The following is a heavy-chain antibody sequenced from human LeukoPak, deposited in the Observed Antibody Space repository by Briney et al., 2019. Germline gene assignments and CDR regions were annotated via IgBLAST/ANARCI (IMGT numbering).Heavy chain of an antibody. J-gene: IGHJ6*03. Sequence: PGGSLRLSCAASGFTFSSYSMNWVRKAPGKGLERVSSISSSSSYIYYADSVKGRFTISRDNAKNSLYLQMNSLRAEDTAVYYCARDDGDGVYYYYYMDVWGKGTTVTVSS. CDR3: ARDDGDGVYYYYYMDV. CDR2: ISSSSSYI. V-gene: IGHV3-21*01. D-gene: IGHD5-24*01. CDR1: GFTFSSYS.